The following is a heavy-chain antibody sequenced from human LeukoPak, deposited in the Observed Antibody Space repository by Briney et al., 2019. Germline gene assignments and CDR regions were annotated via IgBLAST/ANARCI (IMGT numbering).Heavy chain of an antibody. V-gene: IGHV3-21*01. CDR3: AARYFDWLSPDY. J-gene: IGHJ4*02. D-gene: IGHD3-9*01. CDR2: ISSSSSYI. Sequence: GGSLRLSCAASGFTFSSYSMNWVRQAPGKGLEWVSSISSSSSYIYYADSVKGRFTISRDNAKNSLYLQMNSLRAEDTAVYYCAARYFDWLSPDYWGQGTLVTVSS. CDR1: GFTFSSYS.